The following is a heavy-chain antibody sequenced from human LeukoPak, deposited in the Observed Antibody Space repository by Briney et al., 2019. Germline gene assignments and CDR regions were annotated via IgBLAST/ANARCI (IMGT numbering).Heavy chain of an antibody. V-gene: IGHV4-38-2*02. Sequence: PSETLSLTCTVSGYSISSGYYWGWIRQPPGKGLEWIGSIYHSGSTYYNPSLKSRVTISVDTSKNQFSLKLSSVTAADTAVYYCARIVEMATIRDWGQGTLVTVSS. CDR3: ARIVEMATIRD. J-gene: IGHJ4*02. CDR1: GYSISSGYY. CDR2: IYHSGST. D-gene: IGHD5-24*01.